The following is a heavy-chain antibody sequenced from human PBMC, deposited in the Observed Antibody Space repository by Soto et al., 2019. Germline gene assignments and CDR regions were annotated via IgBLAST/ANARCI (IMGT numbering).Heavy chain of an antibody. CDR3: ARGGHPDYYGSGSPRCFDP. J-gene: IGHJ5*02. CDR2: ISSSSSYI. Sequence: GGSLRLSCAASGFTFSSYSMNWVRQAPGKGLEWVSSISSSSSYIYYADSVKGRFTISRDNAKNSLYLQMNSLRAEDTAVYYCARGGHPDYYGSGSPRCFDPWGQGTLVTVSS. D-gene: IGHD3-10*01. V-gene: IGHV3-21*01. CDR1: GFTFSSYS.